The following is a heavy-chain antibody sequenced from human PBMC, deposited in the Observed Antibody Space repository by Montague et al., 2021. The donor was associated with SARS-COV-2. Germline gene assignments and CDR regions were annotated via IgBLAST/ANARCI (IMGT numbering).Heavy chain of an antibody. CDR3: AHRRGLLLSDAFDI. CDR1: GFSLSTSGVG. J-gene: IGHJ3*02. Sequence: PALVKPTQTLTLTCTFSGFSLSTSGVGVGWIRQPPGKALEWLALXYWDDDKRYSPSLKSRLTITKDTSKNQVVLTMTNMDLVDTATYYCAHRRGLLLSDAFDIWGQGTMVTVSS. V-gene: IGHV2-5*02. CDR2: XYWDDDK. D-gene: IGHD1-26*01.